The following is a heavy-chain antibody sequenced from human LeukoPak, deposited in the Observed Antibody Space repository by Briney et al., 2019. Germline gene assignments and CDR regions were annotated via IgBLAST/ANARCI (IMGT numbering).Heavy chain of an antibody. CDR2: IIPIFGTA. Sequence: GASVKVSCKASGGTFSSYAISWVRQAPGQGLEWMGGIIPIFGTANYAQKFQGRVTITADESTSTAYMELSSLRSEDTAVYYCASRGTSSSPPYPYYYYGMDVWGQGTTVTVSS. CDR1: GGTFSSYA. D-gene: IGHD6-6*01. CDR3: ASRGTSSSPPYPYYYYGMDV. V-gene: IGHV1-69*13. J-gene: IGHJ6*02.